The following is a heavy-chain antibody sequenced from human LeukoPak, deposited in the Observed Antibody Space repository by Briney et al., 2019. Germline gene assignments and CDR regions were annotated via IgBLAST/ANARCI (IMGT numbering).Heavy chain of an antibody. V-gene: IGHV3-53*01. J-gene: IGHJ5*02. Sequence: GGSLRLSCAPSGLIVSGNYMTWVRQAPGKGLEWVSIIYRGGTTYYADSVKGRFTISRDNAKNSLYLQMNSLRAEDTAVYYCASSFSYSSGWGAWGQGTLVTVSS. CDR2: IYRGGTT. CDR3: ASSFSYSSGWGA. CDR1: GLIVSGNY. D-gene: IGHD6-19*01.